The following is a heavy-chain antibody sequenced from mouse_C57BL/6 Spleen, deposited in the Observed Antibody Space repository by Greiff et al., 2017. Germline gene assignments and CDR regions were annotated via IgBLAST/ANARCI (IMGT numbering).Heavy chain of an antibody. D-gene: IGHD2-2*01. CDR2: IDPENGDT. J-gene: IGHJ2*01. Sequence: VQLKQSGAELVRPGASVKLSCTASGFNIKDDYMHWVKQRPEQGLEWIGWIDPENGDTEYASKFQGKATITADTSSNTAYLQLSSLTSEDTAVYYCTRVTRGTGFDYWGQGTTLTVSS. V-gene: IGHV14-4*01. CDR1: GFNIKDDY. CDR3: TRVTRGTGFDY.